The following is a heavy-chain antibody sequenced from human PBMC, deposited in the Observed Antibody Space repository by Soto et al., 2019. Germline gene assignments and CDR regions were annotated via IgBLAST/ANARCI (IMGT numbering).Heavy chain of an antibody. CDR2: IYHSGST. CDR1: GGSISSNW. CDR3: ASSYFSGLYNWFDP. V-gene: IGHV4-4*02. J-gene: IGHJ5*02. Sequence: ETLSLTCTVSGGSISSNWWSWVRQPPGKGLEWIGEIYHSGSTNYNPSLKSRVTISVDKSKNQFSLKLSSVTAADTAVYYCASSYFSGLYNWFDPWGQGTLVTVSS. D-gene: IGHD2-8*01.